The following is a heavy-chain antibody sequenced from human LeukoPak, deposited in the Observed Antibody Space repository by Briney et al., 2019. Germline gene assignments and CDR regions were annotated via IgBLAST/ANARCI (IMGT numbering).Heavy chain of an antibody. Sequence: PSETLSLTCAVYGGSFSGYYWSWVRQPPGKGLEWIGEIYHSGSTNYNPSLKSRVTISVDKSKNQFSLKLSSVTAADTAVYYCARWRGDYVFDYWGQGTLVTVSS. V-gene: IGHV4-34*01. J-gene: IGHJ4*02. CDR1: GGSFSGYY. CDR3: ARWRGDYVFDY. D-gene: IGHD4-17*01. CDR2: IYHSGST.